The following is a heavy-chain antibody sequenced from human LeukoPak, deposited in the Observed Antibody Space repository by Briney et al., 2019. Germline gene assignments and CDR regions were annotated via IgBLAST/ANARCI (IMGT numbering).Heavy chain of an antibody. CDR3: ARGWNDWFDP. D-gene: IGHD1-1*01. CDR1: RFTFSSYA. V-gene: IGHV3-21*01. CDR2: ISSSSSYI. J-gene: IGHJ5*02. Sequence: GGSLRLSCAASRFTFSSYAMSWVRQAPGKGLEWVSSISSSSSYIYYADSVKGRFTISRDNAKNSLYLQMNSLRAEDTAVYYCARGWNDWFDPWGQGTLVTVSS.